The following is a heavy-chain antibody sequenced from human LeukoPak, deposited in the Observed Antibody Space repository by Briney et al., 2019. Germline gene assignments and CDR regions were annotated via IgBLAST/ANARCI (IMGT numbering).Heavy chain of an antibody. V-gene: IGHV3-30-3*01. Sequence: GGSLRLSRATSGFTFSSYWMHGVRQAPGKGLEWVAVISYDGSNKYYADSVKGRFTISRDNSKNTLYLQMNSLRAEDTAEYYCARGRWEGSGWYLDDYWGQGTLVTVSS. D-gene: IGHD6-19*01. CDR1: GFTFSSYW. CDR3: ARGRWEGSGWYLDDY. CDR2: ISYDGSNK. J-gene: IGHJ4*02.